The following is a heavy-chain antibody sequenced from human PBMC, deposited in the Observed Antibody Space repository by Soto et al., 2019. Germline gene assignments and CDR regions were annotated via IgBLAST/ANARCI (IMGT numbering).Heavy chain of an antibody. D-gene: IGHD1-1*01. CDR3: ANLDRLSQTWSDP. CDR1: GFTFSAYG. J-gene: IGHJ5*02. CDR2: ISYDGSYQ. Sequence: GGSLRLSCASSGFTFSAYGMHWVRQGPGKGLEWVAVISYDGSYQYYADSVKGRFTISRDNSRNTLYLQMNSLGPEDTAVYYCANLDRLSQTWSDPWGQGTLVTVSS. V-gene: IGHV3-30*18.